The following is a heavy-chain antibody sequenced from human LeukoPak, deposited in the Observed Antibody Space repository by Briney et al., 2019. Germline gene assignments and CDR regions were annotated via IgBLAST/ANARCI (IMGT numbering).Heavy chain of an antibody. J-gene: IGHJ4*02. Sequence: GSLRLSCAASGFTFDDYGMSWVRQAPGKGLEWVSSINWNGGSTGYADSVKGRFTISRDNAKNSLYLQMNSLRAEDTALYYCARVSDISVAAYFDYWGQGTLVTVSS. D-gene: IGHD6-19*01. CDR1: GFTFDDYG. CDR2: INWNGGST. CDR3: ARVSDISVAAYFDY. V-gene: IGHV3-20*04.